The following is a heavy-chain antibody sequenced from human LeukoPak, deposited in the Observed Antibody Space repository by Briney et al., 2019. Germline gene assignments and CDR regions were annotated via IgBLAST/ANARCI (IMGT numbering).Heavy chain of an antibody. J-gene: IGHJ4*02. CDR2: IFYSGST. Sequence: PSETLSLTCSVSGGSISSDYWSWIRQPPGKGLEWIGYIFYSGSTNYNPSLKSRVTISLDTSKNQFSLKLSSVTAADTAVYYCATQARIVGATGYFDYWGQGTLVTVSS. V-gene: IGHV4-59*08. CDR3: ATQARIVGATGYFDY. D-gene: IGHD1-26*01. CDR1: GGSISSDY.